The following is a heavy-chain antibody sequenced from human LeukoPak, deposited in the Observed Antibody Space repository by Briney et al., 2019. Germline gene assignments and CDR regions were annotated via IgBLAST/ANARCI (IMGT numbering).Heavy chain of an antibody. V-gene: IGHV3-48*04. Sequence: GGSLRLSCAASGFTFSSNSMNWVRQAPGKGLEWVSYTSSSSSTIYYADSVKGRFTISRGNAKNSLYLQMNSLRAEDTAVYYCARAKHSSSSPYYYYYYMDVWGKGTTVTVSS. CDR1: GFTFSSNS. J-gene: IGHJ6*03. CDR3: ARAKHSSSSPYYYYYYMDV. D-gene: IGHD6-6*01. CDR2: TSSSSSTI.